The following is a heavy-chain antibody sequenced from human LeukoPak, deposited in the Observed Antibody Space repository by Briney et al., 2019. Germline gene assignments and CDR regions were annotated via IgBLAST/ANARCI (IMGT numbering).Heavy chain of an antibody. CDR3: AKGALSHNGVYDPFDI. CDR2: MGGGDDER. D-gene: IGHD2/OR15-2a*01. J-gene: IGHJ3*02. CDR1: GFNFDEYA. Sequence: GGSLRLSCAASGFNFDEYAMSWVRQAPGKWLEWVATMGGGDDERYYGDAVKGRFTISRDNSKDTLFLQMVSLKAEDSAVYYCAKGALSHNGVYDPFDIWGQGTVVTVSS. V-gene: IGHV3-23*01.